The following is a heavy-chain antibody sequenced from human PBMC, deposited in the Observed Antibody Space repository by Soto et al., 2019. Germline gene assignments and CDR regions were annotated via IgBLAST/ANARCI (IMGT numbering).Heavy chain of an antibody. CDR3: ATVADYYGSGSYSPNDYYYYGMDV. CDR1: GYTLTELS. J-gene: IGHJ6*02. Sequence: GASVKVSCKVSGYTLTELSMHWVRQAPGKGLEWMGGFDPEDGETIYAQKFQGRVTMTEDTSTDTVYMELSSLRSEDTAVYYCATVADYYGSGSYSPNDYYYYGMDVWGQGTTVTVSS. D-gene: IGHD3-10*01. V-gene: IGHV1-24*01. CDR2: FDPEDGET.